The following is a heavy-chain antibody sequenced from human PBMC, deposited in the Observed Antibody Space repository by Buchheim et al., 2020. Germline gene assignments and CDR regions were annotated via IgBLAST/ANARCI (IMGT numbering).Heavy chain of an antibody. CDR3: ATIMRNRATPFVY. CDR1: GGSIGSYFC. D-gene: IGHD3-16*01. CDR2: ICHSGSI. J-gene: IGHJ4*02. V-gene: IGHV4-4*02. Sequence: QVQLQESGPGLVKPSGTLSLTCDVSGGSIGSYFCWSWVRQPPGRGLEWIGEICHSGSIHYSSSLKSRLTVSLDTSNNQVSLRLTSVTAADTAIYYCATIMRNRATPFVYWGQGIL.